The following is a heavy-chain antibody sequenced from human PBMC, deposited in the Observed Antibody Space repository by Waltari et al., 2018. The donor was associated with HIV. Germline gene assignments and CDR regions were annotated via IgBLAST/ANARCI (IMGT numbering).Heavy chain of an antibody. D-gene: IGHD5-12*01. J-gene: IGHJ4*02. V-gene: IGHV3-30*18. Sequence: QVQLVESGGGVVQPGRSLRLSCAASGFTFNNHGIHWVRQAPGKGLEWGAFISYDRSTKDYADSVKGRFTISRDNSKKTVYLQMNSLRAEDTAVYYCAKDRAFFQVGYSIIWGQGTLVTVSS. CDR3: AKDRAFFQVGYSII. CDR1: GFTFNNHG. CDR2: ISYDRSTK.